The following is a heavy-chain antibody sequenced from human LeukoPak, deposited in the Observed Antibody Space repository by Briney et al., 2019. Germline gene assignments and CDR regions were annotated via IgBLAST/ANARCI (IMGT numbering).Heavy chain of an antibody. CDR2: ISYDGSNK. Sequence: PGRSLRLSCAASGFIFSNSAMHWVRQAPGKGLEWVAVISYDGSNKYYADSVKGRFTISRDNSKNTLYLQMNSLRAEDTAVYCCAKDIEEWLVKGGGCFDYWGQGTLVTVSS. D-gene: IGHD6-19*01. CDR1: GFIFSNSA. J-gene: IGHJ4*02. V-gene: IGHV3-30*18. CDR3: AKDIEEWLVKGGGCFDY.